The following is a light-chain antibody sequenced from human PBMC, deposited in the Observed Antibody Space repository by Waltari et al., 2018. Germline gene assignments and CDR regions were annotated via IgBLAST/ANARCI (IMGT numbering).Light chain of an antibody. Sequence: QSALTQPASVSGSSGQSITISCTGTSSDVGGYNYISWYQRHPGKAPKLMIYDVSKRPSGVSNRFAGSKSGNTASLTISGLQAEDEADYYCSSYTSSSTYVVFGGGTKLSVL. CDR3: SSYTSSSTYVV. CDR2: DVS. J-gene: IGLJ2*01. CDR1: SSDVGGYNY. V-gene: IGLV2-14*03.